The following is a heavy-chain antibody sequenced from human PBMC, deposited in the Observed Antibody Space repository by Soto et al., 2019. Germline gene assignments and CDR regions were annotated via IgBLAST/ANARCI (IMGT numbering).Heavy chain of an antibody. CDR1: GFTFSSYS. V-gene: IGHV3-21*01. Sequence: PGGSLRLSCAASGFTFSSYSMNWVRQAPGKGLEWVSSISSSSSYIYYADSVKGRFTISRDNAKNSLYLQMNSLRAENTAVYYCARDQGITICGVVIYYRMDVWGQGTTVTVSS. CDR2: ISSSSSYI. D-gene: IGHD3-3*01. CDR3: ARDQGITICGVVIYYRMDV. J-gene: IGHJ6*02.